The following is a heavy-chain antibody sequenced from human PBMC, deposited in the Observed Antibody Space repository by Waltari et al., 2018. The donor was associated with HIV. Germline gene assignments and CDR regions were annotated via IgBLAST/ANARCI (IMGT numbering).Heavy chain of an antibody. CDR1: GYDVRSHW. Sequence: EVQLVQSVAEVKKPGESLKISCKGSGYDVRSHWIAWVRQMHGRGREFMGIFFLGYWETKYSPSFHGRVSMSGDGSVTTAYLQWSSLKASDSAIYYCARLRGADWDLIADFWGQGSLVTVSS. J-gene: IGHJ4*02. D-gene: IGHD2-21*02. CDR3: ARLRGADWDLIADF. CDR2: FFLGYWET. V-gene: IGHV5-51*01.